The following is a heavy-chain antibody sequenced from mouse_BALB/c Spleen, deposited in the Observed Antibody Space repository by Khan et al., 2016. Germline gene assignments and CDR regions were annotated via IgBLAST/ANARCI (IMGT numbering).Heavy chain of an antibody. CDR3: ASNYDYDGYAMDY. CDR1: GFNIKDTY. Sequence: VQLQQSGAELVKPGASVKLSCTASGFNIKDTYMHWVKQRPEQGLEWIGRIDPANGNTKYDPKFQGKATITADPSSNTAYLQLSSLTSEDTAVYYCASNYDYDGYAMDYWGQGTSVTVSS. V-gene: IGHV14-3*02. J-gene: IGHJ4*01. CDR2: IDPANGNT. D-gene: IGHD2-4*01.